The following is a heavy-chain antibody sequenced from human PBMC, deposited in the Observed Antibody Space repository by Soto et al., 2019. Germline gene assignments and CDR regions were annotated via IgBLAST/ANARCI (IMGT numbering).Heavy chain of an antibody. V-gene: IGHV1-69*06. CDR3: ARGGYCNNGVCSLCV. CDR2: IIPIFGTA. D-gene: IGHD2-8*01. CDR1: GGTFSSYA. J-gene: IGHJ6*02. Sequence: GASVKVSCKASGGTFSSYAISWVRQAPGQGLEWMGGIIPIFGTANYAQKFQGRVTITADKSTSTAYMELSSLRSEDTAVYYCARGGYCNNGVCSLCVWGQGTTVTVSS.